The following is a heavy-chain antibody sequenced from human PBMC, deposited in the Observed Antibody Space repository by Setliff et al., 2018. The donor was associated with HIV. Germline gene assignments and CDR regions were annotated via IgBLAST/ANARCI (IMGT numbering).Heavy chain of an antibody. V-gene: IGHV3-33*01. CDR2: MWYDGSIK. CDR1: GFTFSSYG. Sequence: GGSLRLSCAASGFTFSSYGMHWVRQAPGKGLEWVAAMWYDGSIKYYADSVKGRFTISRDNSKNTLYLHMNSLRADDTAVYYCARDPMRASNSLTYWFPDYWGQGALVTVSS. CDR3: ARDPMRASNSLTYWFPDY. J-gene: IGHJ4*02. D-gene: IGHD2-8*02.